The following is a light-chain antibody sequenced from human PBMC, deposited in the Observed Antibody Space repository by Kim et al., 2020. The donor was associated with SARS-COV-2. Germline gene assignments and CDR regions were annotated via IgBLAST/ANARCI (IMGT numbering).Light chain of an antibody. J-gene: IGLJ3*02. CDR3: SSYTSRRTWV. Sequence: GQPITISCTGTSSDVGDYDFVSWYQQHPGKAPKLIIYDVTKRPSGVSNRFSGSKSGSTASLTISGLQAEDEADYYCSSYTSRRTWVFGGGTQLTVL. V-gene: IGLV2-14*04. CDR2: DVT. CDR1: SSDVGDYDF.